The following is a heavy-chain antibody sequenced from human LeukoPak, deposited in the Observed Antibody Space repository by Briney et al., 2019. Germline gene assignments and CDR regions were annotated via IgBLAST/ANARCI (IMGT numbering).Heavy chain of an antibody. CDR3: ARVQIVVVPAAKAPYYYMDV. CDR2: ISASGNT. J-gene: IGHJ6*03. Sequence: SETLSLTCTVSGGSISSYCWSWIRQPPGKGLEWIGRISASGNTNYNPSLKSRVTISVDTSKNQFSLKLSSVTAADTAVYYCARVQIVVVPAAKAPYYYMDVWGKGTTVTVSS. V-gene: IGHV4-4*07. D-gene: IGHD2-2*01. CDR1: GGSISSYC.